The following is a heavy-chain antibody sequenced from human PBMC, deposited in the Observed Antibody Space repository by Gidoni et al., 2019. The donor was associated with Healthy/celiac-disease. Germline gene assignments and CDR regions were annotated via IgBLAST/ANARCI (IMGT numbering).Heavy chain of an antibody. J-gene: IGHJ4*02. CDR1: GFTFPSSA. CDR3: AAGYGSGSYYLAFDY. CDR2: IVVGSGNT. D-gene: IGHD3-10*01. Sequence: QMQLVQFGPEVKKPGTSVQVCCKASGFTFPSSAVQWVRQARGQRREWIGWIVVGSGNTNYAQKFQERVTSTRDMSTSTAYMELSSLRSEDTAVYDCAAGYGSGSYYLAFDYWGQGTLVTVSS. V-gene: IGHV1-58*01.